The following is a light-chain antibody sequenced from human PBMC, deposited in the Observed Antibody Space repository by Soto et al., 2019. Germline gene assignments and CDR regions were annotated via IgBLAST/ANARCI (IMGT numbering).Light chain of an antibody. CDR3: SSYTRSSTWV. J-gene: IGLJ3*02. CDR2: EVS. V-gene: IGLV2-14*01. Sequence: QSVLTQPASVSGSPGQSITISCTGTSSDVGGYNYVSWYQQHPGKAPKLMIYEVSNRLSGVSNRFSGSKSGNTASLTISGLQAEDEADYYCSSYTRSSTWVFGGVTKLTAL. CDR1: SSDVGGYNY.